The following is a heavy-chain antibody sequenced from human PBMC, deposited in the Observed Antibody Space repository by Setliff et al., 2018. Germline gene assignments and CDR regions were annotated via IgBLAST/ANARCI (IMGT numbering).Heavy chain of an antibody. J-gene: IGHJ4*02. V-gene: IGHV3-74*01. D-gene: IGHD2-2*01. CDR1: GFTFSNYW. Sequence: PGGSLRLSCTASGFTFSNYWMHWVRQAPGKGLIWVSRITRDGSETSYADSVKGRFTISRDNAKNSLYLQINSLRVEDTAVYYCVKGSSASRPYFFDYWGQGTVVTVSS. CDR2: ITRDGSET. CDR3: VKGSSASRPYFFDY.